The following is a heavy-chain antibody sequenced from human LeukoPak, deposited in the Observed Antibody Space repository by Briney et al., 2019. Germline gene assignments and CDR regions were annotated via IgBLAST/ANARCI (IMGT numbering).Heavy chain of an antibody. CDR3: ARDTPGGYDFWWFDP. CDR2: NSYFGSA. V-gene: IGHV4-61*01. CDR1: GGSVSSNSNY. D-gene: IGHD5-12*01. Sequence: PSETLSLTCTVSGGSVSSNSNYWSWIRQPPGKGLEWIGYNSYFGSASYNPPLKSRVTISVDTSKNQFSLKLSSVPAADTAVYYCARDTPGGYDFWWFDPWGQGTLVTVSS. J-gene: IGHJ5*02.